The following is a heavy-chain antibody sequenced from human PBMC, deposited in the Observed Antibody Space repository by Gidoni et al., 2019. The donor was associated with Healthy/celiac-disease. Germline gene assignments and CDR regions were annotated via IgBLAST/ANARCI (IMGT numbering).Heavy chain of an antibody. J-gene: IGHJ4*02. D-gene: IGHD6-19*01. CDR2: IWYDGSNK. Sequence: QVQLVESGGGVVQPGRSLRLSCAASGFTFSSYGMHWVRQAPGKGLEWVAVIWYDGSNKYYADSVKGRFTISRDNSKNTLYLQMNSLRAEDTAVYYCARVPRSSGWYYFDYWGQGTLVTVSS. V-gene: IGHV3-33*01. CDR1: GFTFSSYG. CDR3: ARVPRSSGWYYFDY.